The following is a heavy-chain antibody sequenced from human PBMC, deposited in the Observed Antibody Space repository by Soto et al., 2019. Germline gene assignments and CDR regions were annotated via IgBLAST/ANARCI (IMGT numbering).Heavy chain of an antibody. CDR2: VSASAGT. J-gene: IGHJ5*02. Sequence: SETLSLTCTVSGGSINTYYWSWIRQHAGKGLEWIGRVSASAGTNYIPSLTDRVTMSIERSKNQFSLELTSVTAADTAIYYCARGAGPPWSERWGQGTLVNVSA. V-gene: IGHV4-4*07. CDR1: GGSINTYY. CDR3: ARGAGPPWSER.